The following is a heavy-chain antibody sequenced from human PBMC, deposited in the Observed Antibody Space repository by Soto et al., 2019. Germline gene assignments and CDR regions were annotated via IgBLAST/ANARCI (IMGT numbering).Heavy chain of an antibody. CDR2: ISHDGSNK. D-gene: IGHD3-16*01. CDR1: GFSFINSA. V-gene: IGHV3-30-3*01. CDR3: ARTRGGEFWVDY. J-gene: IGHJ4*02. Sequence: QVQLVESGGGVVQPGRSLRLSCAGSGFSFINSAMHWVRQAPGKGLEWVAFISHDGSNKYYAASVKGRFSISRDNSKNTLHLQVNDRRAEDTAVYYCARTRGGEFWVDYWGQGTLVTVSS.